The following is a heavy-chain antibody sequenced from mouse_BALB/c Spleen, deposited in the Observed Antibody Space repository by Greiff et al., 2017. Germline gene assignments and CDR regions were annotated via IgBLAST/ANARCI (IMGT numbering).Heavy chain of an antibody. CDR1: GFTFSDYY. Sequence: EVKVVESGGGLVKPGGSLKLSCAASGFTFSDYYMYWVRQTPEKRLEWVATISDGGSYTYYPDSVKGRFTISRDNAKNNLYLQMSSLKSEDTAMYYCARRSYFDYWGQGTTLTVSS. V-gene: IGHV5-4*02. J-gene: IGHJ2*01. CDR3: ARRSYFDY. CDR2: ISDGGSYT.